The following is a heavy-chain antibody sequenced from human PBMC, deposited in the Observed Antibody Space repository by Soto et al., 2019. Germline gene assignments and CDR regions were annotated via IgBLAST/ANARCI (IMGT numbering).Heavy chain of an antibody. CDR3: ARDATGMVGRPNTNWFDP. Sequence: EVQLLESGGGLVQRGGSLRLSCVASGFSFSDFAMSWVRQGPGKGLEWVSGISGFGGTTYYSDSVKGRFIISRDSSTNTLFLQMNSLTAEDTGVYYCARDATGMVGRPNTNWFDPWGQGNLVTVSS. CDR1: GFSFSDFA. V-gene: IGHV3-23*01. J-gene: IGHJ5*02. CDR2: ISGFGGTT. D-gene: IGHD2-15*01.